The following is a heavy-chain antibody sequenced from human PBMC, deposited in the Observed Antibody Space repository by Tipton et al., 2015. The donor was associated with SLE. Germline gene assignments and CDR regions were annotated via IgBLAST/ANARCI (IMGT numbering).Heavy chain of an antibody. D-gene: IGHD3-3*01. J-gene: IGHJ4*02. CDR3: ARDSEYYDFAL. V-gene: IGHV4-59*11. Sequence: TLSLTCNVSGGSISNLYWSWIRQPPGKPLEWIGYVYYGGSTKYNPSLKSRVTISVDTSKNHFSLNLSSVTAADTAVYYCARDSEYYDFALWSQGTLVTVSS. CDR2: VYYGGST. CDR1: GGSISNLY.